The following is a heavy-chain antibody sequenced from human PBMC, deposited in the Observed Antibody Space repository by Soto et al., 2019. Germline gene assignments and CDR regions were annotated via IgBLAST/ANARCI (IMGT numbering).Heavy chain of an antibody. CDR3: PPILSPTLSAFEI. D-gene: IGHD2-15*01. J-gene: IGHJ3*02. CDR1: GYTLTPYG. CDR2: ITTDKGKT. Sequence: GASVKVSCKTSGYTLTPYGISWVRQAPGQGLEWMGWITTDKGKTTYAQKFQGRVTMTTDTSTSTAYMELRSLRSEDMVVYSCPPILSPTLSAFEIWGQGTMVTVSS. V-gene: IGHV1-18*03.